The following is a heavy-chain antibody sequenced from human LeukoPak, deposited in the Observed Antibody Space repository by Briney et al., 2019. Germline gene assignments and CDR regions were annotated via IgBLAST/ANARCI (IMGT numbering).Heavy chain of an antibody. CDR2: IWHDGSNK. Sequence: GGSLRLSCAASGFTFRTYGMHWVRQAPGKGLEWVAAIWHDGSNKYYGDSVKGRFTISRDNSKSTLYLQMNSLRAEDTAVYYCARENTYSYGGFDYWGQGTLFTVSS. V-gene: IGHV3-33*01. J-gene: IGHJ4*02. CDR3: ARENTYSYGGFDY. D-gene: IGHD5-18*01. CDR1: GFTFRTYG.